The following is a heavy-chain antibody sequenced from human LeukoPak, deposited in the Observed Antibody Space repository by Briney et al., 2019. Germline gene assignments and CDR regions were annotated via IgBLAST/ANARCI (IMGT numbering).Heavy chain of an antibody. J-gene: IGHJ4*02. CDR1: GGSISSYY. V-gene: IGHV4-59*01. D-gene: IGHD5-24*01. CDR3: ARGGDGYNYFDY. Sequence: SETLSLTCNVSGGSISSYYGNWTRQPPGKGLEWIGYIYYSGTTSYNPSLRSRVTIPGDTSNNQVSLKVSSVTAADTAVYYCARGGDGYNYFDYWGQGTLVTVSS. CDR2: IYYSGTT.